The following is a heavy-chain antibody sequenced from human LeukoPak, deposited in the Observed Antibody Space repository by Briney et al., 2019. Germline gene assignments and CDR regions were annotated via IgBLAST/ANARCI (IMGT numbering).Heavy chain of an antibody. D-gene: IGHD4-11*01. J-gene: IGHJ4*02. CDR1: GFTFNSYA. Sequence: GGSLRLSCAASGFTFNSYAMSWVRQAPGKGLEWVSAISGSGGSTYYADSVKGRFTISRDNSKNTLYLQMNSLRAEDTAVYYCAKDLRRQYYFDYWGQGTLVTVSS. CDR3: AKDLRRQYYFDY. CDR2: ISGSGGST. V-gene: IGHV3-23*01.